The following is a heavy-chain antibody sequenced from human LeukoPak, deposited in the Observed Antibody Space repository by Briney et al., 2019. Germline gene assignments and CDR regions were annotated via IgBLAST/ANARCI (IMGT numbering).Heavy chain of an antibody. CDR2: INPNSGGT. D-gene: IGHD3-10*01. CDR3: ARSNYGSGSYYAFDY. J-gene: IGHJ4*02. V-gene: IGHV1-2*06. CDR1: GYTFTSYY. Sequence: ASVKVPCKASGYTFTSYYMHWVRQAPGQGLEWMGRINPNSGGTNYAQKFQGRVTMTRDTSISTAYMELSRLRSDDTAVYYCARSNYGSGSYYAFDYWGQGTLVTVSS.